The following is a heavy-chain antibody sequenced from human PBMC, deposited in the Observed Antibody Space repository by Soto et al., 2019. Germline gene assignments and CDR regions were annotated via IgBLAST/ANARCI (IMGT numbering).Heavy chain of an antibody. V-gene: IGHV4-30-4*01. Sequence: SETLSLTCTVSGGSISSGDYYWSWIRQPPGKGLEWIGYIYYGGSTYYNPSLKSRVTISVDTSKNQFSLKLSSVTAADTAVYYCARDSPGDGYGMDVWGQGTTVTVSS. CDR1: GGSISSGDYY. CDR3: ARDSPGDGYGMDV. J-gene: IGHJ6*02. D-gene: IGHD3-10*01. CDR2: IYYGGST.